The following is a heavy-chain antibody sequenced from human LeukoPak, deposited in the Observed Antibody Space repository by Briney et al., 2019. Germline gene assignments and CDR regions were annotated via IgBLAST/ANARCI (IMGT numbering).Heavy chain of an antibody. J-gene: IGHJ4*02. CDR2: INPSGGST. CDR1: GYTFTSYY. V-gene: IGHV1-46*01. D-gene: IGHD1-26*01. Sequence: ASVKVSCTASGYTFTSYYMHWVRQAPGQGLEWMGIINPSGGSTSYAQKFQGRVTMTRDTSTSTVYMELSSLRSEDTAVYYCARLLSDGNFDYWGQGTLVTVSS. CDR3: ARLLSDGNFDY.